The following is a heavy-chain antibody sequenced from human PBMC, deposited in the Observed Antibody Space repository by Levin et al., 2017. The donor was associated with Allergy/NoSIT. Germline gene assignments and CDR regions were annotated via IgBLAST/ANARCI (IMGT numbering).Heavy chain of an antibody. CDR3: ASVVVAATGDY. V-gene: IGHV3-21*01. Sequence: GGSLRLSCAASGFTFSSYSMNWVRQAPGKGLEWVSSISSSSSYIYYADSVKGRFTISRDNAKNSLYLQMNSLRAADTAVYYCASVVVAATGDYWGQGTLVTVSS. CDR1: GFTFSSYS. D-gene: IGHD2-15*01. CDR2: ISSSSSYI. J-gene: IGHJ4*02.